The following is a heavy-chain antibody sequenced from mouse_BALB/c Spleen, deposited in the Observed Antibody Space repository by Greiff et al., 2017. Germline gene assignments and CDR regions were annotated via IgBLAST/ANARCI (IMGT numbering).Heavy chain of an antibody. J-gene: IGHJ4*01. CDR2: ISYSGST. CDR3: ARGDGNYPYYAMDY. Sequence: EVQLQQSGPSLVKPSQTLSLTCSVTGDSITSCYWNWIRKFPGNKLEYMGYISYSGSTYYNPSLKSRISITRDTSKNQYYLQLNSVTTEDTATYYCARGDGNYPYYAMDYWGQGTSVTVSS. D-gene: IGHD2-1*01. V-gene: IGHV3-8*02. CDR1: GDSITSCY.